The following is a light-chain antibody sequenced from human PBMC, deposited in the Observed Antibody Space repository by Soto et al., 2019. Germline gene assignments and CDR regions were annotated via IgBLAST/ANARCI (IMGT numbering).Light chain of an antibody. CDR1: QSLSNTF. CDR3: HQYAYSPRT. V-gene: IGKV3-20*01. J-gene: IGKJ1*01. Sequence: EIVMTQSPGTLSLSPGERATLSCRASQSLSNTFLSWYQQKPGQAPRLLIYGVFSRATGIPDRFSGSGSGTDFTLTISRLEPEDSAVYFCHQYAYSPRTFGQGTKVEIK. CDR2: GVF.